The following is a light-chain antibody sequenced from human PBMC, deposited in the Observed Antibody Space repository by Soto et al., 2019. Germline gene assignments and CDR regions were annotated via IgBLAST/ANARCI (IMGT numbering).Light chain of an antibody. CDR3: QSYDSSLSGSNWV. J-gene: IGLJ3*02. Sequence: QSVLTQPPSVSGAPGQRVTISCTGSSSNIGAGYDVHWYQQLPGTAPKLLIYGNSNRPSGVPDRFSGSKSGTSASLAITGLQAEDGADYYCQSYDSSLSGSNWVFGGGTKLTVL. CDR1: SSNIGAGYD. CDR2: GNS. V-gene: IGLV1-40*01.